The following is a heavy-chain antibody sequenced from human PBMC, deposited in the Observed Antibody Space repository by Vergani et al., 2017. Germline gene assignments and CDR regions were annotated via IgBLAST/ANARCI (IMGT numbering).Heavy chain of an antibody. CDR3: ARGDYGMLTGYRE. D-gene: IGHD3-9*01. V-gene: IGHV1-46*03. CDR1: GYTFSNYY. CDR2: INPSGGHT. Sequence: QVQVVQSGAEVKKSRASVKVSCKTSGYTFSNYYMHWVRQAPGQGLEWMGIINPSGGHTNYAQKFQGRVTMTRDTSTSTVDMELSSLRSEDTAIYYCARGDYGMLTGYREWGEGTMVTVSA. J-gene: IGHJ4*02.